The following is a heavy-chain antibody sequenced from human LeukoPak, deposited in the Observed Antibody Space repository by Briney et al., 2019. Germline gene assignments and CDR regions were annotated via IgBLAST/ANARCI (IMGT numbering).Heavy chain of an antibody. J-gene: IGHJ4*02. CDR3: AKEPAAAKDFDY. CDR2: ISGSGGST. Sequence: GGSLRLSCAASGFTVSSNYMSWVRQAPGKGLEWVSVISGSGGSTYYADSVKGRFTISRDNSKNTLYLQMNSLRAEDTAVYYCAKEPAAAKDFDYWGQGTLVTVSS. CDR1: GFTVSSNY. D-gene: IGHD2-2*01. V-gene: IGHV3-23*01.